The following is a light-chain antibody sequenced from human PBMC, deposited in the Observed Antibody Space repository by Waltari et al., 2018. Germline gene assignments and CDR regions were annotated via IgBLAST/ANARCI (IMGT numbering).Light chain of an antibody. CDR2: DVT. CDR3: TSFSTISTSL. V-gene: IGLV2-14*03. CDR1: SNDIGDYNY. J-gene: IGLJ3*02. Sequence: QSALTQPASVSGSPGQSITISCTGTSNDIGDYNYVSWYQHQSGKAPKLLIYDVTVRPSGVSNLFSGSKSGNTASRTISGLQADDEADYYCTSFSTISTSLFGGGTKVTVL.